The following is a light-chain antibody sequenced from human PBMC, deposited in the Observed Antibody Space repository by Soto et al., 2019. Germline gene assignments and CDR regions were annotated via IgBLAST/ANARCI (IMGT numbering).Light chain of an antibody. V-gene: IGKV1-27*01. Sequence: DIQMTQSPSSLSASVGDRVTITCRASQGISNYLAWYQQRPGTVPKLLIHSASTLQSGVPSRFSGSGSGTEFTLTISSLQPEDVATYYCQKYNSALFTFGPGTKVDLK. CDR3: QKYNSALFT. J-gene: IGKJ3*01. CDR2: SAS. CDR1: QGISNY.